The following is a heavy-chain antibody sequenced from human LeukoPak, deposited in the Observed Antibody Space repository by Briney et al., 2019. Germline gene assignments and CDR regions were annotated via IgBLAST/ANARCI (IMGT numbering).Heavy chain of an antibody. CDR1: GFTFSSYW. CDR3: ARDKIVGATYFDY. J-gene: IGHJ4*02. Sequence: GGSLRLSCAASGFTFSSYWMSWVRQAPGKGLEWVANIKQDGSEKYYVDSVKGRFTISRDNAKNSLYLQMDSLRAEDTAVYYCARDKIVGATYFDYWGQGTLVTVSS. CDR2: IKQDGSEK. D-gene: IGHD1-26*01. V-gene: IGHV3-7*01.